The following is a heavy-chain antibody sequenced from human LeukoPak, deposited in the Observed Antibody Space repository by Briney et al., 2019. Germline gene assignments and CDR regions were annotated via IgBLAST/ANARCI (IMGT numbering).Heavy chain of an antibody. J-gene: IGHJ4*02. CDR3: ARPHYGSGSSAYFDY. D-gene: IGHD3-10*01. Sequence: GESLKISCKGSGYSFTSYWIGWVRQMPGKGLEWMGIIYPGDSDTRYSPSFQGQVTISADKSISTAYLQWSSLKASDTAMYYCARPHYGSGSSAYFDYWGQGTLVTVSS. CDR1: GYSFTSYW. V-gene: IGHV5-51*01. CDR2: IYPGDSDT.